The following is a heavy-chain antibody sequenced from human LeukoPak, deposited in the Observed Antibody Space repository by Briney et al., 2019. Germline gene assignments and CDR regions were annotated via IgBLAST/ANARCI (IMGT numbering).Heavy chain of an antibody. CDR2: ISYDGSSK. D-gene: IGHD1-26*01. J-gene: IGHJ6*02. CDR3: ARAGGATDPPRYGMDV. Sequence: GGSLRLSCAASGFTFSSYAMHWVRQAPGKGLEWVAVISYDGSSKYYADSVKGRFTISRDNSKNTLYLQMNSLRAEDTAVYYCARAGGATDPPRYGMDVWGQGTTVTVSS. CDR1: GFTFSSYA. V-gene: IGHV3-30-3*01.